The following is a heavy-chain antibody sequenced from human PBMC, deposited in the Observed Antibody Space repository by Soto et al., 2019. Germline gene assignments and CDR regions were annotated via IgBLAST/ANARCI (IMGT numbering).Heavy chain of an antibody. Sequence: SSETLSLTCTVSGDSINKYYWTWIRQPPGKGLEWIGYIYDSGSTSYNPSLKSRLTISVDTSKNQFSLKLKSVTAADTAVYYCARGTKYYYQGMDVWGQGTTVTVSS. CDR1: GDSINKYY. CDR2: IYDSGST. V-gene: IGHV4-59*01. J-gene: IGHJ6*02. CDR3: ARGTKYYYQGMDV.